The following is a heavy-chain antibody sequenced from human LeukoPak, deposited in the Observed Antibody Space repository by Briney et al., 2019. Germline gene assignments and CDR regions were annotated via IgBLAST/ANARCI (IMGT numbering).Heavy chain of an antibody. Sequence: GGSLRLSCEASGITFSSYLMTWVRQGPGKGLEWVADISGSGGPTNYADSVKGRYTISRDNSKNTLYLQMNSLRAEDTAVYYCAKDRGVMTTVTTFDYWGQGTLVTVSS. J-gene: IGHJ4*02. CDR3: AKDRGVMTTVTTFDY. D-gene: IGHD4-11*01. CDR2: ISGSGGPT. V-gene: IGHV3-23*01. CDR1: GITFSSYL.